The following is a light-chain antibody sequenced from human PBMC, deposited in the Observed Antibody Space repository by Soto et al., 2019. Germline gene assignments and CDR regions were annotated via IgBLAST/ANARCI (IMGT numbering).Light chain of an antibody. CDR3: QQSYSTPWT. CDR1: QSISSY. CDR2: AAS. Sequence: DIQMTQSPSSLSASVGDRVTITCRASQSISSYLNWYQQKPGKAPKLLIYAASSLQSGVPSRFSGRGAGTEFTLTTSRLEPEDVATYYCQQSYSTPWTFGQGTKVEIK. V-gene: IGKV1-39*01. J-gene: IGKJ1*01.